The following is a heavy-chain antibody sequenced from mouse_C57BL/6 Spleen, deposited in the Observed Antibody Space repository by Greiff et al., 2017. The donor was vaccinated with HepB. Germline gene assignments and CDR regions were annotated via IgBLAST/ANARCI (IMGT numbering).Heavy chain of an antibody. D-gene: IGHD1-1*01. J-gene: IGHJ4*01. CDR3: ATYYYGSSSYYAMDY. CDR2: IYPGDGDT. V-gene: IGHV1-82*01. Sequence: QVQLQQSGPELVKPGASVKISCKASGYAFSSSWMNWVKQRPGKGLEWIGRIYPGDGDTNYNGKFKGKATLTADKSSSTAYMQLSSLTSEDSAVYFCATYYYGSSSYYAMDYWGQGTSVTVSS. CDR1: GYAFSSSW.